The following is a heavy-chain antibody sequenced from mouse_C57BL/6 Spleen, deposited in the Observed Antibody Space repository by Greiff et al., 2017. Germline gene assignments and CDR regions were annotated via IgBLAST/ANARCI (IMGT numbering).Heavy chain of an antibody. D-gene: IGHD1-1*02. Sequence: VQLQQSGAELVRPGASVTLSCKASGYTFTDYEMHWVKQTPVHGLEWIGAIDPETGGTAYNQKFKGKAILTAVKSSSTAYMELRSLTSEDSAVYYCTRYGDSWFAYGGQGTLVTVSA. V-gene: IGHV1-15*01. CDR3: TRYGDSWFAY. J-gene: IGHJ3*01. CDR1: GYTFTDYE. CDR2: IDPETGGT.